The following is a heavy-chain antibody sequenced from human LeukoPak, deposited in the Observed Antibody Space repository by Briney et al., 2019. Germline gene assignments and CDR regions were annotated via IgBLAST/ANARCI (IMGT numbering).Heavy chain of an antibody. CDR3: AKDRVGYYYDSSGYFTPLDY. V-gene: IGHV3-30*18. CDR2: ISYDGSNK. D-gene: IGHD3-22*01. CDR1: GFTFSSYG. J-gene: IGHJ4*02. Sequence: GRSLRLSCAASGFTFSSYGMHWVRQAPGKGLEWVAVISYDGSNKCYADSVKGRFTISRDNSKNTLYLQMNSLRAEDTAVYYCAKDRVGYYYDSSGYFTPLDYWGQGTLVTVPS.